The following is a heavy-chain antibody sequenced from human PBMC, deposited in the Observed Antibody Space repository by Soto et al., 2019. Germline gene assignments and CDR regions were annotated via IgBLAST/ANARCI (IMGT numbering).Heavy chain of an antibody. CDR3: SRHFCSGDSCHFDS. Sequence: EVQLVESGGGLVQPGGSLRLSCAASGFTFSSYWMTWVRQAPGKGLEWVANIKQDGSEKYYVDSVKGRFTISRDNAKNSLYLQMNILIPEDTAVYYCSRHFCSGDSCHFDSLGHENLVPLSS. J-gene: IGHJ4*01. D-gene: IGHD2-15*01. V-gene: IGHV3-7*01. CDR2: IKQDGSEK. CDR1: GFTFSSYW.